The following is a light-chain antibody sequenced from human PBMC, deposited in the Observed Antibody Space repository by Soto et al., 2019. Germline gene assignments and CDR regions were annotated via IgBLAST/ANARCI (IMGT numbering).Light chain of an antibody. CDR2: EVS. J-gene: IGLJ1*01. V-gene: IGLV2-14*01. CDR1: SSDFGGYNY. CDR3: SSYTSSSPYV. Sequence: QSALTQPASVSGSPGQSITISCTGTSSDFGGYNYVSWYQQHPGKAPKLMIYEVSNRPSGVSNRFSGSKSGNTASLPISGLQAEDEADYYCSSYTSSSPYVFGTGTKVTVL.